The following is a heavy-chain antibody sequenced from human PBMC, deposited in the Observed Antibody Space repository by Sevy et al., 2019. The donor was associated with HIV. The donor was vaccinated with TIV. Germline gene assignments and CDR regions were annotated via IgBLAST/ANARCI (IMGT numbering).Heavy chain of an antibody. D-gene: IGHD3-10*01. Sequence: GGSLRLSCAVSGFTFRNFWMSWVRQAQGKGLEWVANIRQDGSEKYYVDSVRGRFTISRDNAKNSLFLQLNSLSADDTAIYYCAKSYFGSGTSYGMDLWGRGTTVTVSS. V-gene: IGHV3-7*01. CDR2: IRQDGSEK. CDR1: GFTFRNFW. J-gene: IGHJ6*02. CDR3: AKSYFGSGTSYGMDL.